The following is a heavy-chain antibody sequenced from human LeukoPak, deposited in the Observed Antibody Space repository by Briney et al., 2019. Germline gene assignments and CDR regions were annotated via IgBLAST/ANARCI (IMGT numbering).Heavy chain of an antibody. CDR1: EFIFSNYK. D-gene: IGHD1-7*01. V-gene: IGHV3-64*01. CDR3: ARNTEGTAHFDY. Sequence: GGSLRLSCATSEFIFSNYKMHWVRQTPGKGLEYVSGISSNGVTSYYAMSVKGRSTISRDNSKNTLYLQTGSLKTEDMAVYYCARNTEGTAHFDYWGQGTLVTVSS. CDR2: ISSNGVTS. J-gene: IGHJ4*02.